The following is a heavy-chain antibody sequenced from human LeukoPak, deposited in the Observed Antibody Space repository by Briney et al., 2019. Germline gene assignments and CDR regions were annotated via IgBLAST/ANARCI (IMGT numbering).Heavy chain of an antibody. D-gene: IGHD1-26*01. CDR2: ISGGSDYI. J-gene: IGHJ4*02. CDR3: ARWGLGPSFDS. Sequence: GGSLRLSCAASGFTFSSYGMHWVRQAPGKGLEWVSYISGGSDYIYYTDSVKGRFTISRDNAKKSLYLQLNSLRVEDTAVNYCARWGLGPSFDSWGQGTLVTVSS. CDR1: GFTFSSYG. V-gene: IGHV3-21*01.